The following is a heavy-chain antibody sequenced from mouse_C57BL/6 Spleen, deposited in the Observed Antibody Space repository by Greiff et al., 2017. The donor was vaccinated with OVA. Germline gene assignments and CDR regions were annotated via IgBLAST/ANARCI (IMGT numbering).Heavy chain of an antibody. V-gene: IGHV1-39*01. CDR1: GYSFTDYN. CDR2: INPNYGTT. J-gene: IGHJ1*03. CDR3: ARATTVVATRYFDV. D-gene: IGHD1-1*01. Sequence: VQLQQSGPELVKPGASVKISCKASGYSFTDYNMNWVKQSNGKSLEWIGVINPNYGTTSYNQKFKGKATLTVDQSSSTAYMQLNSLTSEDSAVYSCARATTVVATRYFDVWGTGTTVTVSS.